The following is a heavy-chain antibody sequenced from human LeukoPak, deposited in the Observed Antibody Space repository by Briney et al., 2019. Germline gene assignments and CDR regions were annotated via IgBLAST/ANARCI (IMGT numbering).Heavy chain of an antibody. J-gene: IGHJ4*02. CDR3: ASLVGATNYFDY. V-gene: IGHV4-39*01. CDR1: GGSMSSSSYY. CDR2: IYYSGST. D-gene: IGHD1-26*01. Sequence: SETLSLTCTVSGGSMSSSSYYWGWIRQPPGKGLEWIGSIYYSGSTYYNPSLKRRVTISVDTSKNQFSLKLSSVTTADTAVYYCASLVGATNYFDYWGQGTLVTVSS.